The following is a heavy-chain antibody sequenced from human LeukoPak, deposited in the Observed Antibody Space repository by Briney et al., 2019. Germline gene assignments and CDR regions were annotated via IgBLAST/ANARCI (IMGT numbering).Heavy chain of an antibody. J-gene: IGHJ6*03. D-gene: IGHD2-2*01. CDR1: GYTFTSYA. Sequence: ASVKVSCKASGYTFTSYAMNWVRQAPGQGLEWMGWINTNTGNPTYAQGFTGRFVFSLVTSVSTAYLQISSLKAEDTAVYYCARAECSSTSCYGPPYYYYYMDVWGKGTTVTVSS. CDR3: ARAECSSTSCYGPPYYYYYMDV. CDR2: INTNTGNP. V-gene: IGHV7-4-1*02.